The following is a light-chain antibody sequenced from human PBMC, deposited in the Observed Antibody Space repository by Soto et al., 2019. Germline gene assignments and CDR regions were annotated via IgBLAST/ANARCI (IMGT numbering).Light chain of an antibody. CDR2: GAS. CDR3: QQYDTSPPWT. Sequence: EIVLTQSPGTLSLSPGERATLSCRASQSVCSSCLAWYQQKAGQAPRLLIYGASSRATGIPDRFSGSGSGTDFTLTFSKLEPEDFAVYYCQQYDTSPPWTFGQVTKVDIK. CDR1: QSVCSSC. J-gene: IGKJ1*01. V-gene: IGKV3-20*01.